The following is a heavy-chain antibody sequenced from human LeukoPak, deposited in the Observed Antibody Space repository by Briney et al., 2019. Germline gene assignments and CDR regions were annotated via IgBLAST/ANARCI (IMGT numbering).Heavy chain of an antibody. CDR1: GGSISSYY. CDR3: ARERHSGYDLYYYYGMDV. V-gene: IGHV4-59*01. D-gene: IGHD5-12*01. Sequence: VKPSETLSLTCTVSGGSISSYYWSWIRQPPGKGLEWIGYIYYRGSTNYNPSLKCRVTISVDTSKNQFSLKLSSVTAADTAVYYCARERHSGYDLYYYYGMDVWGQGTTVTVSS. CDR2: IYYRGST. J-gene: IGHJ6*02.